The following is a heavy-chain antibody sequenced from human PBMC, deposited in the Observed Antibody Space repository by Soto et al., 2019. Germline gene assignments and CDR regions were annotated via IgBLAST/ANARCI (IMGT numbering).Heavy chain of an antibody. D-gene: IGHD3-10*01. J-gene: IGHJ4*01. CDR1: GASISSNY. Sequence: QVQLQESGPGLVKPSETLSLTCTVSGASISSNYWSWIRQPPGKGLEWIGYVSHSGSTNYNPSLKSRVTISRDTSKNQLSLRLSSVTAADTAVYYCARHYLRALDYWGHGTLVTVSS. CDR3: ARHYLRALDY. CDR2: VSHSGST. V-gene: IGHV4-59*08.